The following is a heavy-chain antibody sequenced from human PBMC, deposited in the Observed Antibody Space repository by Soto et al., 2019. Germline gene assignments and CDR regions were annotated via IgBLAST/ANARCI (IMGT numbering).Heavy chain of an antibody. D-gene: IGHD2-2*01. CDR2: ISGSGGST. V-gene: IGHV3-23*01. CDR3: AKDWYQLPIRFDY. J-gene: IGHJ4*02. CDR1: GFTFSSYA. Sequence: TGGSLRLSCAASGFTFSSYAMSWVRQAPGKGLEWVSAISGSGGSTYYADSVKGRFTISRDNSKNTLYLQMNSLRAEDTAVYYCAKDWYQLPIRFDYWGQGTLVTVSS.